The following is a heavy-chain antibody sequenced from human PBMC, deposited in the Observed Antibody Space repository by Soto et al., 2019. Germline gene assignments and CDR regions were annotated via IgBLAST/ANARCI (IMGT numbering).Heavy chain of an antibody. D-gene: IGHD1-1*01. CDR1: GFTFSSYA. J-gene: IGHJ4*02. V-gene: IGHV3-23*01. CDR2: ISGSGGST. CDR3: AKGAVPTTPVPLFDY. Sequence: GGSLRLSCAASGFTFSSYAMSWVRQAPGEGLEWVSAISGSGGSTYYADSVKGRFTISRDNSKNTLYLQMNSLRAKDTAVYYCAKGAVPTTPVPLFDYWGQGTLVTVSS.